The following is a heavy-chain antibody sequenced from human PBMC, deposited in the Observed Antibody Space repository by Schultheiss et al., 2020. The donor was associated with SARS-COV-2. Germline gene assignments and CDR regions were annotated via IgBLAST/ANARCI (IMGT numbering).Heavy chain of an antibody. CDR3: AKYFHIVVVPAAMDY. V-gene: IGHV3-30*02. CDR2: IWYDGSNK. D-gene: IGHD2-2*01. J-gene: IGHJ4*02. Sequence: GESLKISCAASGFTFSSYSMNWVRQAPGKGLEWVAVIWYDGSNKYYADSVKGRFTISRDNSKNTLYLQMNSLRAEDTAVYYCAKYFHIVVVPAAMDYWGQGTLVTVSS. CDR1: GFTFSSYS.